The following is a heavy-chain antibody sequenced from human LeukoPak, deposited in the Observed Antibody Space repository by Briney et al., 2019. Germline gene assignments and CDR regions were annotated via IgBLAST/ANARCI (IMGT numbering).Heavy chain of an antibody. CDR2: ISGSGGTT. CDR3: AKDRYSNYSNWFDP. J-gene: IGHJ5*02. D-gene: IGHD4-11*01. Sequence: GGSLRLSCVASGFNFSDYAMNWVRQAPGKGLEWVSAISGSGGTTHYADSVKGRFAISRDNSKNTLSLQMSHLRHEDTARYYCAKDRYSNYSNWFDPWGQGTQVTVFS. V-gene: IGHV3-23*01. CDR1: GFNFSDYA.